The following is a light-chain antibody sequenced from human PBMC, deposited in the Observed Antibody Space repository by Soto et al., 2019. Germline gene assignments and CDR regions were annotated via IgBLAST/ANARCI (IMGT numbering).Light chain of an antibody. J-gene: IGLJ2*01. CDR2: LNSDGSH. CDR3: QTWGTAIHDVV. CDR1: SGHSSYA. V-gene: IGLV4-69*01. Sequence: QLVLTQSPSASASLGASVKLTCTLSSGHSSYAIAWHPQQPEKGPRYLMKLNSDGSHSKGDGIPDRFSGSSSGAERHLTISSLQSADEADYYCQTWGTAIHDVVFGGGTKLTVL.